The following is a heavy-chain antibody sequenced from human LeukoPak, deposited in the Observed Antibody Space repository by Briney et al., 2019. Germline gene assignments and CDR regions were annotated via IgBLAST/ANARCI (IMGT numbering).Heavy chain of an antibody. V-gene: IGHV3-30*18. J-gene: IGHJ6*03. CDR1: GFTFSSYG. CDR2: ISYDGSNK. Sequence: GGSLRLSCAASGFTFSSYGMHWVRKAPGKGLEWVAVISYDGSNKYYADSVKGRFTISRDNSKNTLYLQMNSLRAEDTAVYYCAKGRYGDYYYYYYYMDVWGKGTTVTISS. CDR3: AKGRYGDYYYYYYYMDV. D-gene: IGHD4-17*01.